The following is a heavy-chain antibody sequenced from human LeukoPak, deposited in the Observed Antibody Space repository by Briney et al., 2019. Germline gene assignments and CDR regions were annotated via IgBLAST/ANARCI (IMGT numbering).Heavy chain of an antibody. D-gene: IGHD4-17*01. CDR3: TRGXYXDYA. Sequence: GGSLRLSCAASGFTFNGYWMNWVRQAPGKGLEWVANINGDESEKYYVDSVKGRFTISRDNARNSLYLQMNSLRAEDTAVYYCTRGXYXDYAWGXGXLXXVX. CDR1: GFTFNGYW. J-gene: IGHJ5*01. V-gene: IGHV3-7*01. CDR2: INGDESEK.